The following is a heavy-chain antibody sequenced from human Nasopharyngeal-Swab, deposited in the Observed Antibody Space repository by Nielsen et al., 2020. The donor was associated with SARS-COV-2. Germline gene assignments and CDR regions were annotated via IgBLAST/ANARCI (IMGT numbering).Heavy chain of an antibody. Sequence: GESLKISCAVSGFTFGDSWIHWVRQAPGKGLVWVSRINSDGSRTGYADSVKGRFTVSRDNAKNTVFLQMNSLRAEDTAVYYCARDFDKTGDWGQGTLVTVSS. V-gene: IGHV3-74*01. J-gene: IGHJ4*02. CDR2: INSDGSRT. CDR3: ARDFDKTGD. CDR1: GFTFGDSW. D-gene: IGHD7-27*01.